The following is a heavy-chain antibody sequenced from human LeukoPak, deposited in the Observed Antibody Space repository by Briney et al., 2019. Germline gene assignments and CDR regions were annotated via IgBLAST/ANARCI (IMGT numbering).Heavy chain of an antibody. CDR2: ISGSGGST. D-gene: IGHD3-9*01. V-gene: IGHV3-23*01. J-gene: IGHJ4*02. CDR3: AKQSPEYYDILTGYYKGDFDY. Sequence: GGSLRLSCAASGFTFSSYAMSWVRQAPGKGLEWVSAISGSGGSTYYADSVKGRFTISRDNSKNTLYLQMNSLRAEDTAVYYCAKQSPEYYDILTGYYKGDFDYWGQGTLVTVSS. CDR1: GFTFSSYA.